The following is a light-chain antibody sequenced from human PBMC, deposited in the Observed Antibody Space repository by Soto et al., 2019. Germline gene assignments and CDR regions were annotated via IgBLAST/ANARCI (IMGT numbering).Light chain of an antibody. CDR3: SSYTSGVNYV. J-gene: IGLJ1*01. Sequence: QSVLTQPASVSGSPGQSVAISCTGTSSDVAAYDFVSWYQQHPGKAPKLMDFKVSSRPSGVSDRFSGSKSGNTASLTISGLQSVDEADYYCSSYTSGVNYVFGTGTKVTVL. V-gene: IGLV2-14*01. CDR1: SSDVAAYDF. CDR2: KVS.